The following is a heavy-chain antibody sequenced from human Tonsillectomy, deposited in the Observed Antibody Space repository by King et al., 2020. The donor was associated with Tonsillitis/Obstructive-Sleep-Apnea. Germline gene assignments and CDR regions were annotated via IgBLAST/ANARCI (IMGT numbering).Heavy chain of an antibody. V-gene: IGHV3-23*04. Sequence: VQLVESGGGLVQPGGSLRLSCAASGFTFSNYAMSWVRQAPGKGLEWVSAVSGSGRETYYPDSVMGRFTISRDKSKNTLYLQMHSLRAEDTAVYYCAKVPHSGSHSYFDYWGPGTLVTVSS. J-gene: IGHJ4*02. D-gene: IGHD1-26*01. CDR2: VSGSGRET. CDR1: GFTFSNYA. CDR3: AKVPHSGSHSYFDY.